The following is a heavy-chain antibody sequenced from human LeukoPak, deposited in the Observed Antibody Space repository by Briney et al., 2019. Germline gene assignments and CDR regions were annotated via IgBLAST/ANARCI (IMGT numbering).Heavy chain of an antibody. CDR3: ARGYSRWVPSSGSDY. V-gene: IGHV3-33*01. D-gene: IGHD6-19*01. Sequence: GGSLRLSCAASGFTFSSYGMHWVRQAPGKGLEWVAVIWYDGSNKYYADSVKGRFTISRDNSKNTLYLQMNSLRAEDTAVYYCARGYSRWVPSSGSDYWGQGTLVTVSS. J-gene: IGHJ4*02. CDR1: GFTFSSYG. CDR2: IWYDGSNK.